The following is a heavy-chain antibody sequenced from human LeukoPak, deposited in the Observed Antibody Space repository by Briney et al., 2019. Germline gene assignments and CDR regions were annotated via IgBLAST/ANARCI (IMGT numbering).Heavy chain of an antibody. V-gene: IGHV1-2*02. Sequence: ASVKVSCKASGYTFTGYYMHWVRQAPGQGLEWMGWINPNSGGTNYAQKFQGRVTMTRDTSINTAYMELSRLRSDDTAVYYCARAEIAAENWFDPWGQGTLVTVSS. CDR3: ARAEIAAENWFDP. D-gene: IGHD6-13*01. J-gene: IGHJ5*02. CDR2: INPNSGGT. CDR1: GYTFTGYY.